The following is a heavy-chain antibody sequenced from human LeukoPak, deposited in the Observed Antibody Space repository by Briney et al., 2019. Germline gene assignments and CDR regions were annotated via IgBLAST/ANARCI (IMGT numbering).Heavy chain of an antibody. CDR2: IYTSGST. CDR1: GGSFSGYY. D-gene: IGHD3-10*01. CDR3: ARDQGSLVEYAFDI. Sequence: RSSETLSLTCAVYGGSFSGYYWSWIRQPAGKGLEWIGRIYTSGSTNYNPSLKSRVTMSVDTSKNQFSLKLSSVTAADTAVYYCARDQGSLVEYAFDIWGQGTMVTVSS. J-gene: IGHJ3*02. V-gene: IGHV4-4*07.